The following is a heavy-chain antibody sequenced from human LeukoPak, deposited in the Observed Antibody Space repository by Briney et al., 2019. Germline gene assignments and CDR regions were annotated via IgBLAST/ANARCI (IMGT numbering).Heavy chain of an antibody. J-gene: IGHJ4*02. CDR1: GFTFSSYA. V-gene: IGHV3-23*01. CDR3: AKSVTYYYNSSGYYYLRRSEGAYYFDY. CDR2: ISGSGGST. D-gene: IGHD3-22*01. Sequence: SGGSLRLSCAASGFTFSSYAMSWVRQAPGKGLEWVSAISGSGGSTYYADSVKGRFTISRDNSKNTLYLQMNSLRAEDTAVYYCAKSVTYYYNSSGYYYLRRSEGAYYFDYWGQGTLVTVSS.